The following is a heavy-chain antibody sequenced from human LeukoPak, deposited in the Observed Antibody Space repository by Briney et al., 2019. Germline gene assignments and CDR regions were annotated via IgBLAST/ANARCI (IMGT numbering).Heavy chain of an antibody. J-gene: IGHJ2*01. CDR2: INPKSGGA. CDR1: GYSFTDYY. Sequence: ASVKVSCKASGYSFTDYYIHWVRLAPGQGLEWMGWINPKSGGAHYAQKFQGRVTMTRDTSISTAYMELSRLRSDDTAVYYCARERIEGWYFDLWGRGTLVTVSS. CDR3: ARERIEGWYFDL. V-gene: IGHV1-2*02.